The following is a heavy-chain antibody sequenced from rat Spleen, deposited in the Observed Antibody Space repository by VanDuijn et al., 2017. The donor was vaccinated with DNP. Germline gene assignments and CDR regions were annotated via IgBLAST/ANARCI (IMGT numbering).Heavy chain of an antibody. CDR2: ITNTGGST. Sequence: EVQLVESGGGLVQPGRSLKLSCVASGFTFNNYWMTWIRQAPGKGLEWVASITNTGGSTYYPDSVKGRFTISRDNAKSTLYLQMNSLSSEDTATYYCTRDGYNPGWFAYWGQGTLVTVSS. J-gene: IGHJ3*01. V-gene: IGHV5-31*01. D-gene: IGHD1-9*01. CDR3: TRDGYNPGWFAY. CDR1: GFTFNNYW.